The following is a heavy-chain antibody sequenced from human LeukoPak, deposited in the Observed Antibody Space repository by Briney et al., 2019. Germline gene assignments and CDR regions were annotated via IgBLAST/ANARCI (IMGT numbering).Heavy chain of an antibody. CDR3: ARAGGAIAAPTD. D-gene: IGHD6-13*01. CDR2: IYYSGST. Sequence: SETLSLTCTVSGGSISSYYWSWIRQHPGKGLEWIGYIYYSGSTYYNPSLKSRVTISVDTSKNQFSLKLSSVTAADTAVYYCARAGGAIAAPTDWGQGTLVTVSS. CDR1: GGSISSYY. J-gene: IGHJ4*02. V-gene: IGHV4-59*06.